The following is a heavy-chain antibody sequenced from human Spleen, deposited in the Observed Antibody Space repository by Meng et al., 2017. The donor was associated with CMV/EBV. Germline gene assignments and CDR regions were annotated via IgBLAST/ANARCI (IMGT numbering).Heavy chain of an antibody. V-gene: IGHV4-34*01. CDR3: ARRDGRCLDY. Sequence: QVQLTQWAPGLLKPSETLSLTFAVYGGSFSGYYWSWIRQPPGKGLEWIGEINHSGSTNYNPSLKSRVTISVDTSKNQFSLKLSSVTAADTAVYYCARRDGRCLDYWGQGTLVTVSS. CDR2: INHSGST. J-gene: IGHJ4*02. D-gene: IGHD5-24*01. CDR1: GGSFSGYY.